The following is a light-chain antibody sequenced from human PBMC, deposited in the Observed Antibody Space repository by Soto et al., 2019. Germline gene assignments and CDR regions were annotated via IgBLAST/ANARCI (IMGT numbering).Light chain of an antibody. Sequence: DIHLPQYPSSVSESVGVRVTITCWARHGISSYLAWYQQKPGQAPNFLIYAAFSLQSGVPSRFSGSGSGTDFTLTISSLQPEDFATYYCQQLSSYPLTFGGGTKVDIK. J-gene: IGKJ4*01. V-gene: IGKV1-9*01. CDR3: QQLSSYPLT. CDR1: HGISSY. CDR2: AAF.